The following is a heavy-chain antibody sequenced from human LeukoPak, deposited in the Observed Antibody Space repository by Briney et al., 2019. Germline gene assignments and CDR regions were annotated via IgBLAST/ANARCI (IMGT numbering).Heavy chain of an antibody. J-gene: IGHJ5*02. CDR1: GYTFTGYY. CDR3: ARVGDCSGGSCYRNWFDP. D-gene: IGHD2-15*01. CDR2: INPNSGGT. Sequence: ASVKVSCKASGYTFTGYYMHWVRPAPGQGLEWMGWINPNSGGTNYAQKFQGRVTMTRDTSISTAYMELSSLRSEDTAVYYCARVGDCSGGSCYRNWFDPSGQGTLVTVSS. V-gene: IGHV1-2*02.